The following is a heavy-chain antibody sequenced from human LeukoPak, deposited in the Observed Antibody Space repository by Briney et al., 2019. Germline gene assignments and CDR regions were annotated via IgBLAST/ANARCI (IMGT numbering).Heavy chain of an antibody. V-gene: IGHV1-69*13. D-gene: IGHD6-13*01. CDR2: IIPIFGTA. Sequence: ASVKVSCKASGGTFSSYAISWVRQAPGQGLEWMGGIIPIFGTANYAQKLQGRVTITADESTSTAYMELSSLRSEDTAVYHCASHERYSSSWYYFDYWGQGTLVTVSS. J-gene: IGHJ4*02. CDR3: ASHERYSSSWYYFDY. CDR1: GGTFSSYA.